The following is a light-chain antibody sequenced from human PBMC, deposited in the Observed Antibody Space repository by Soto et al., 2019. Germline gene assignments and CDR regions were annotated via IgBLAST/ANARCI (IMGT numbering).Light chain of an antibody. CDR1: QSVSSH. Sequence: EIVLTQSPATLSVSPGERATLSCRASQSVSSHFAWYQQKPGQAPRLLIYDASTRAPGIPARLSGRGSGADFTLTISSIEHEDFAVYYCQQRSDSITFGQGTRLEIK. CDR2: DAS. CDR3: QQRSDSIT. V-gene: IGKV3-11*01. J-gene: IGKJ5*01.